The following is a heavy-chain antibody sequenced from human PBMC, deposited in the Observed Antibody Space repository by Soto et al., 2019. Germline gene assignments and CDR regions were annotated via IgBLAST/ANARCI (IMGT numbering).Heavy chain of an antibody. D-gene: IGHD3-3*01. CDR1: GFTFSSYS. Sequence: PGGSLRLSCAASGFTFSSYSMNWVRQAPGKGLEWVSSISSSSSYIYYADSVKGRFTISRDNAKNSLYLQMNSLRAEDTAVYYCARDPPNYDFWSGSYAQKDDYWGQGTLVTVSS. V-gene: IGHV3-21*01. CDR3: ARDPPNYDFWSGSYAQKDDY. J-gene: IGHJ4*02. CDR2: ISSSSSYI.